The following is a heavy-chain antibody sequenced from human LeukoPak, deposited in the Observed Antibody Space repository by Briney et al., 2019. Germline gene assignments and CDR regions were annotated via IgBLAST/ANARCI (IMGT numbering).Heavy chain of an antibody. V-gene: IGHV1-24*01. Sequence: ASVKVSCKVSGYTLTELSMHWVRQAPGKGLEWMGGFDPEDGETIYAQKFQGRVTMTEDTSTDTAYMELSSLRSEDTAVYYCATDRVLDDYGDYVFGYWGQGTLVTVSS. D-gene: IGHD4-17*01. CDR1: GYTLTELS. J-gene: IGHJ4*02. CDR2: FDPEDGET. CDR3: ATDRVLDDYGDYVFGY.